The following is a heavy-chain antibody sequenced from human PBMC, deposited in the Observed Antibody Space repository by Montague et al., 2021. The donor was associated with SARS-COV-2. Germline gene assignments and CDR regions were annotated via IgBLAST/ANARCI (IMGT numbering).Heavy chain of an antibody. D-gene: IGHD2-21*02. CDR1: GGSISHYY. CDR2: IYYSGRT. Sequence: SETLSLTCTVSGGSISHYYWSWIRQPPGKGLEWLGYIYYSGRTNYNPSLKSRVTISVDTSKNQFSLKMSSVIATDTAVYYCARGGGYFADYSYYAIDAWGQGTTVTVSS. V-gene: IGHV4-59*01. CDR3: ARGGGYFADYSYYAIDA. J-gene: IGHJ6*02.